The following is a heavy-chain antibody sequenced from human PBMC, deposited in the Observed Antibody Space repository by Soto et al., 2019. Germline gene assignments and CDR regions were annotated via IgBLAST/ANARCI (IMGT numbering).Heavy chain of an antibody. V-gene: IGHV3-23*01. J-gene: IGHJ6*02. D-gene: IGHD2-21*02. CDR3: AKSPSKVVTALNPGEDV. CDR2: ISGSGGST. CDR1: GFTFSSYA. Sequence: PGGSLRLSCAASGFTFSSYAMSWVRQAPGKGLEWVSAISGSGGSTYYADSVKGRFTISRDNSKNTLYLQMNSLRAEDTAVYYCAKSPSKVVTALNPGEDVWGQGTTVTVS.